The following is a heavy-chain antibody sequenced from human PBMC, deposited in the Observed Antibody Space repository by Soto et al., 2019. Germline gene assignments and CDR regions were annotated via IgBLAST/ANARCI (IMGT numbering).Heavy chain of an antibody. J-gene: IGHJ6*02. Sequence: ASVKVSCKSSGYTFTDFYMHWVRQAPGHGLEWMGWINPNSGGTHFAQKFQDRVTMTGDASISTAYMELSRLRSDDTAVYYCARVVRTTANYYYYGMDVWGQGTTVTVSS. CDR1: GYTFTDFY. CDR3: ARVVRTTANYYYYGMDV. CDR2: INPNSGGT. V-gene: IGHV1-2*02. D-gene: IGHD4-4*01.